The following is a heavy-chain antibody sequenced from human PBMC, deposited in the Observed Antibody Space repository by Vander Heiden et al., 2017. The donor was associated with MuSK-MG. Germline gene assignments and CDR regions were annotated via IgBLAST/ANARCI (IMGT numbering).Heavy chain of an antibody. Sequence: QVQLVESGGGVVQPGRSLRLSCAASGFTFDSHAMHWVRQAPGKGLEWMSVISYVGNNKDYADSVRGRFTISRDNSKNTLYLQMNSLSAEDTAVYYCARYSVSQWAFDIWGQGTMVTVSS. CDR1: GFTFDSHA. V-gene: IGHV3-30*04. CDR2: ISYVGNNK. D-gene: IGHD1-26*01. J-gene: IGHJ3*02. CDR3: ARYSVSQWAFDI.